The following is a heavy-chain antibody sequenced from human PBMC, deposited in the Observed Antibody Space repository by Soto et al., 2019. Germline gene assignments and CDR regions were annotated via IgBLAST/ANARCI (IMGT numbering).Heavy chain of an antibody. Sequence: GGSLRLSCAASGFSFSSFGMHWVRQAPGKGLEWVAFNSYDGSNKYYADSVKGRFTISRDSSEKTLYLQMNSLRPEDTAVYYYAKALGELSPESYDYWGRGTLVTVSS. D-gene: IGHD3-16*02. CDR3: AKALGELSPESYDY. CDR1: GFSFSSFG. V-gene: IGHV3-30*18. CDR2: NSYDGSNK. J-gene: IGHJ4*02.